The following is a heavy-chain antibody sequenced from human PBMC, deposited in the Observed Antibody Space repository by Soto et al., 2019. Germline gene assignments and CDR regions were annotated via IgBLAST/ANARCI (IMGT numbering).Heavy chain of an antibody. V-gene: IGHV3-7*05. D-gene: IGHD6-19*01. Sequence: EVQLVESGGGLVQPGVSLRLSCAASGFTFSNYWMTWVRQAPGKGLEWVANIKQDGTAQYYVDSVKGRFTISRDNAKNSLYLQMNSLRAEDTAVYYCGGSSGWPGVYDYWGQGTLVAVSS. CDR2: IKQDGTAQ. CDR3: GGSSGWPGVYDY. CDR1: GFTFSNYW. J-gene: IGHJ4*02.